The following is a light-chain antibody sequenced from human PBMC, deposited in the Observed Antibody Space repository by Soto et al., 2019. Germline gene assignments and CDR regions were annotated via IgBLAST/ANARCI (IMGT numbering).Light chain of an antibody. CDR2: AAS. J-gene: IGKJ5*01. CDR3: QQANSFPIT. V-gene: IGKV1-12*01. Sequence: DIQMTQSPSTLSGSVGDRVTITRRASQTISSWLAWYQQKPGKAPKLLIYAASTLQSGVPSRFSGSGSGTDFTLTISSLQPEDFATYYCQQANSFPITFGQGTRLEIK. CDR1: QTISSW.